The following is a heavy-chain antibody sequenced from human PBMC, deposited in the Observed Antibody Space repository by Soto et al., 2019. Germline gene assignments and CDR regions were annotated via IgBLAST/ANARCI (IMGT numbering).Heavy chain of an antibody. CDR1: ADIFNNYY. D-gene: IGHD2-21*02. CDR3: AKHCGGDCSNGFDI. V-gene: IGHV1-46*02. CDR2: MTPSDGST. J-gene: IGHJ3*02. Sequence: QLHLVQSGAEVKEPGASVKVSCKTSADIFNNYYMHWVRQAPGQGLEWMGVMTPSDGSTNYAQSCEGRVTMTRDPSARTVYVELSSLRSEDPAVYYCAKHCGGDCSNGFDIWGQGTKVTVSS.